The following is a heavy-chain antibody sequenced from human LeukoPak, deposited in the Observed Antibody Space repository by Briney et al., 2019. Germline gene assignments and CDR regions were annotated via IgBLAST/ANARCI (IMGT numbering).Heavy chain of an antibody. CDR1: GFTFSAYS. CDR2: ISGTGSTI. Sequence: QPGGSLRLSCAASGFTFSAYSMNWVRQAPGKGLEWVSYISGTGSTIYYADSVKGRFTISRDNAKNSLYLQMNRLRDEDTAVYYCARWSYGMDVWGQGTTVTVSS. J-gene: IGHJ6*02. CDR3: ARWSYGMDV. D-gene: IGHD3-3*01. V-gene: IGHV3-48*02.